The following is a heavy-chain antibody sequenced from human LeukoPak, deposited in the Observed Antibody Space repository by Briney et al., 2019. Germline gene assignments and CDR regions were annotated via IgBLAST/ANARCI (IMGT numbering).Heavy chain of an antibody. CDR3: ARDQYCTNGVCYYFDY. D-gene: IGHD2-8*01. CDR1: DFTFSNYW. Sequence: TGGSLRLSCAASDFTFSNYWMSWVRQAPGKGLEWVAVISYDGSNKYYADSVKGRFTISRDNSKNTLYLQMNSLRAEDTAVYYCARDQYCTNGVCYYFDYWGQGTLVTVSS. CDR2: ISYDGSNK. V-gene: IGHV3-30*03. J-gene: IGHJ4*02.